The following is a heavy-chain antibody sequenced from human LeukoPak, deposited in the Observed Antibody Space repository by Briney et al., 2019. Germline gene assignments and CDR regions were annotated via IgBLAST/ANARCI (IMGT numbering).Heavy chain of an antibody. CDR3: ARHGVTTGHDAFDV. J-gene: IGHJ3*01. CDR2: IYPGDSDT. V-gene: IGHV5-51*01. D-gene: IGHD4-11*01. CDR1: GSSFTSYW. Sequence: PGESLKISCMDSGSSFTSYWIACVRQMPGKGLEWMAIIYPGDSDTRYSPSFQGQVTISADKSISTAYLQWSSLEASDTAMYYCARHGVTTGHDAFDVWGQGTMVTVSS.